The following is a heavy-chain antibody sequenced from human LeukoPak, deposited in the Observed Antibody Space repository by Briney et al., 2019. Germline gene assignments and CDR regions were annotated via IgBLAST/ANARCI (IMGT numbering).Heavy chain of an antibody. CDR2: INPNSGGT. CDR1: GYTFTGYY. Sequence: ASVKVSCKASGYTFTGYYMHWVRQAPGQGLEWMGRINPNSGGTNYAQKFQGRVTMTRDTSISTAYMELSRLRSDDTAVYYCARAASSGALPIDYWGQETLVTVSS. CDR3: ARAASSGALPIDY. D-gene: IGHD6-19*01. V-gene: IGHV1-2*06. J-gene: IGHJ4*02.